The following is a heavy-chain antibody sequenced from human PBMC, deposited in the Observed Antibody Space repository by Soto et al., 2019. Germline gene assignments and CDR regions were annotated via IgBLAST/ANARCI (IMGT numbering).Heavy chain of an antibody. CDR3: ARDQSVGIVVVPAAPMDV. CDR1: GFTFSSYG. D-gene: IGHD2-2*01. J-gene: IGHJ6*02. V-gene: IGHV3-33*01. Sequence: GGSLRLSCAASGFTFSSYGMHWVRQAPGKGLEWVAVIWYDGSNKYYADSVKGRFTISRDNSKNTLYLQMNSLRAEDTAVYYCARDQSVGIVVVPAAPMDVRRQGTTVTVSS. CDR2: IWYDGSNK.